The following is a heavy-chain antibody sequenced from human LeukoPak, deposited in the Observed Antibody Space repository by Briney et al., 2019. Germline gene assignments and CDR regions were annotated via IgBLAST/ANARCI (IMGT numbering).Heavy chain of an antibody. V-gene: IGHV1-69*04. J-gene: IGHJ6*02. CDR1: VGTFSSYA. Sequence: SVKVSCKASVGTFSSYAISWVRQATGQGLEWMGRIIPILGIANYAQKFQGRVTITADKSTSTAYMELSSLRSEDTAVYYCARDRSEDYYGMDVWGQGTTVTVSS. D-gene: IGHD6-19*01. CDR2: IIPILGIA. CDR3: ARDRSEDYYGMDV.